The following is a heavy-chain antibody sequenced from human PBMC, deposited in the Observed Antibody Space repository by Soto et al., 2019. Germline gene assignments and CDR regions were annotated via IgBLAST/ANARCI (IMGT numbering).Heavy chain of an antibody. CDR1: GGTFSSYA. J-gene: IGHJ4*02. D-gene: IGHD1-26*01. Sequence: SVKVSCNASGGTFSSYAISWVRQAPGQGLEWMGGIIPIFGTANYAQKFQGRVTITADKSTSTAYMELSSLRSEDTAVYYCARGIMGANFDYWGQGTLVTVSS. V-gene: IGHV1-69*06. CDR2: IIPIFGTA. CDR3: ARGIMGANFDY.